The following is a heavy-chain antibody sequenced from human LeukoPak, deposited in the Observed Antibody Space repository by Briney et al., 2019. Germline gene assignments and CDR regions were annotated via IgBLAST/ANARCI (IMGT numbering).Heavy chain of an antibody. CDR1: GFTFSSYG. J-gene: IGHJ3*02. Sequence: PGGSLRLSCAASGFTFSSYGMHWVRQAPGKGLEWVAVISYDGSNKYYADSVKGRFIISRDNSKNTLYLQMSSLRAEDTAVYYCARRDGGDAFDIWGQGTTVTVSS. V-gene: IGHV3-30*03. D-gene: IGHD3-16*01. CDR2: ISYDGSNK. CDR3: ARRDGGDAFDI.